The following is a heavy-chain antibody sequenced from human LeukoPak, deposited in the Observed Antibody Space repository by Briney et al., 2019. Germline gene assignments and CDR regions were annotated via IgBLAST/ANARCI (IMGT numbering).Heavy chain of an antibody. CDR2: ISAYNGNT. CDR1: GYTFSNYG. V-gene: IGHV1-18*01. J-gene: IGHJ4*02. CDR3: ASTDYYDSSGYFSVDY. D-gene: IGHD3-22*01. Sequence: ASVKVSCKASGYTFSNYGISWVRQAPGQGLEWMGWISAYNGNTNYAQKLQGRVTMTTDTSTSTAYMELSSLRSEDTAVYYCASTDYYDSSGYFSVDYWGQGTLVTVSS.